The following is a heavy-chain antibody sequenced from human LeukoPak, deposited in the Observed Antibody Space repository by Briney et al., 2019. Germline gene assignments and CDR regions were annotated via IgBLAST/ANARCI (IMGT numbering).Heavy chain of an antibody. D-gene: IGHD6-19*01. J-gene: IGHJ4*02. CDR2: ISGSGGST. CDR3: AKGIAVAGSSLPDY. V-gene: IGHV3-23*01. CDR1: GFTFSSYG. Sequence: GGSLRLSCAASGFTFSSYGMSWVRQAPGKGLEWVSAISGSGGSTYYADSVKGRFTISRDNSKNSLYLQMNSLRTEDTALYYCAKGIAVAGSSLPDYWGQGTLVTVSS.